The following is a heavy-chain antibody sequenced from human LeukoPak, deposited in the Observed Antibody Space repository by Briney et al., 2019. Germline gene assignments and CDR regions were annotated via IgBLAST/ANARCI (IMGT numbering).Heavy chain of an antibody. D-gene: IGHD3-3*01. CDR3: ARLGAGPTYYDFWSGYSSFYFDY. Sequence: SETLSLTCTVSGGSTSSSNYYWGWIRQPPGKGLEWIGGIHYSGNTYYNPSLKSRVTISVDTSKNQFSLKLSSVTAADTAVYYCARLGAGPTYYDFWSGYSSFYFDYWGQGTLVTVSS. V-gene: IGHV4-39*01. CDR2: IHYSGNT. CDR1: GGSTSSSNYY. J-gene: IGHJ4*02.